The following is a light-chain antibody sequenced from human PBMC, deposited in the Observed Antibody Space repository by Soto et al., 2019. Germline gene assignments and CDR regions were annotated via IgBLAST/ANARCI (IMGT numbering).Light chain of an antibody. CDR1: QKISSD. CDR3: QQYNFRPRT. CDR2: GAS. Sequence: EIVMTQSPATLSVSPGERATLSCRASQKISSDLAWYQHKPGQAPRLLIYGASTRATGVPARFSGSGSGTQFNLIISSLQSEDFAVYYCQQYNFRPRTFGEGAKLEIK. J-gene: IGKJ2*01. V-gene: IGKV3-15*01.